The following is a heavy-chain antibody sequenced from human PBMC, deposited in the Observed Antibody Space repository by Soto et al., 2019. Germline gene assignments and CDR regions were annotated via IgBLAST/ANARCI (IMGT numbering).Heavy chain of an antibody. CDR2: LKSRTDGGTT. J-gene: IGHJ4*02. V-gene: IGHV3-15*01. D-gene: IGHD1-26*01. CDR3: TTDLPWSFGALAY. CDR1: RFTFNEAW. Sequence: GGSLRLSCAASRFTFNEAWMTWVRQAPGKGLEWVGRLKSRTDGGTTDYASPVKDRFIISRDDSKNTLYLEMNSLKTEDTGVYYCTTDLPWSFGALAYWGQGTLVTVSS.